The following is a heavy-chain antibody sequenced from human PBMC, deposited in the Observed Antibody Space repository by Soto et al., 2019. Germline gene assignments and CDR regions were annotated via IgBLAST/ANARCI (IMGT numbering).Heavy chain of an antibody. Sequence: SETLSLTCTVSGDSISSGDYYWSWIRQSPGKGLEWIGYVFYSGSTSYNPSLKSRITISVDTSKNQFSLKLSSVTAADTALYYCARDATEFDTDGYYYYFDSWGQGTLVTVSS. CDR2: VFYSGST. D-gene: IGHD3-3*01. CDR3: ARDATEFDTDGYYYYFDS. CDR1: GDSISSGDYY. V-gene: IGHV4-30-4*01. J-gene: IGHJ4*02.